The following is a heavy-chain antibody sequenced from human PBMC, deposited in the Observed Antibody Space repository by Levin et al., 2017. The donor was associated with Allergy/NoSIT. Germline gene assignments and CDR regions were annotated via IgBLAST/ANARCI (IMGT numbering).Heavy chain of an antibody. CDR1: GGTFSSYA. CDR3: AGAPGESNYGPYRVSVESIYYYYGMDV. D-gene: IGHD4-11*01. V-gene: IGHV1-69*13. Sequence: ASVKVSCKASGGTFSSYAISWVRQAPGQGLEWMGGIIPIFGTANYAQKFQGRVTITADESTSTAYMELSSLRSEDTAVYYCAGAPGESNYGPYRVSVESIYYYYGMDVWGQGTTVTVSS. J-gene: IGHJ6*02. CDR2: IIPIFGTA.